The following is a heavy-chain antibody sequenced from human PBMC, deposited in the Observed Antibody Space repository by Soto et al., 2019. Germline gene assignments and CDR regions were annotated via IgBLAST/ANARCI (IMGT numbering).Heavy chain of an antibody. V-gene: IGHV4-61*01. J-gene: IGHJ1*01. CDR1: GRSLSRVNYY. D-gene: IGHD3-22*01. Sequence: PAETLSLTWTVSGRSLSRVNYYWSWIRQPPGKGLEWIGYIYYSGSTNYNPSLKSRVTISVDTSKNQFSLKLSSVTAADTAVYYCARLGHVYYYDSSGYREYFQYWGQGTLVTVSS. CDR3: ARLGHVYYYDSSGYREYFQY. CDR2: IYYSGST.